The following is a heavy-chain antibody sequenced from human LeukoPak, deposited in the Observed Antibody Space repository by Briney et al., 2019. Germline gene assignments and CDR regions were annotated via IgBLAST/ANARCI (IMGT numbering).Heavy chain of an antibody. CDR3: ARPYSANWHPHPYRMDV. Sequence: ASVKVSCKASGDIFRRYGVTWARQAPGQGPEWMGWVRPYNGDPEYAQKFQGRVTMSTDTSTDTSYMELRSLGSDDTAVYYCARPYSANWHPHPYRMDVWGQGITVIVSS. V-gene: IGHV1-18*04. CDR2: VRPYNGDP. D-gene: IGHD1-1*01. J-gene: IGHJ6*02. CDR1: GDIFRRYG.